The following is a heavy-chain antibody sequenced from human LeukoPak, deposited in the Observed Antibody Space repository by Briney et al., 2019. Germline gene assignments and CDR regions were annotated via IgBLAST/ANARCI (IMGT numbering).Heavy chain of an antibody. D-gene: IGHD2-8*02. J-gene: IGHJ6*03. Sequence: PGASLRLSCAASGFTFSSYAMSWVRQAPGKGLEWVSAISGSGGSTYYADSVKGRFTISRDNSKNTLYLQMNSLRAEDTAVYYCAKGGNYCTGGVCYYYYMDVWGKGTTVTVSS. CDR1: GFTFSSYA. V-gene: IGHV3-23*01. CDR2: ISGSGGST. CDR3: AKGGNYCTGGVCYYYYMDV.